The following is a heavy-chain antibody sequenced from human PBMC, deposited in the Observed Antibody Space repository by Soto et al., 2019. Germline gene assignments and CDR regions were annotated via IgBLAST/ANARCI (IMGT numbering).Heavy chain of an antibody. J-gene: IGHJ6*02. CDR3: ARSGGGQKQQPPKYYYGMDV. CDR1: GYTFTSYG. CDR2: ISAYNGNT. D-gene: IGHD6-13*01. Sequence: GASVKVSCKASGYTFTSYGISWVRQAPGQGLEWMGWISAYNGNTNYAQKLQGRVTMTTDTSTSTAYMELRSLRSDDTAMYYCARSGGGQKQQPPKYYYGMDVWGQGTTVTVSS. V-gene: IGHV1-18*01.